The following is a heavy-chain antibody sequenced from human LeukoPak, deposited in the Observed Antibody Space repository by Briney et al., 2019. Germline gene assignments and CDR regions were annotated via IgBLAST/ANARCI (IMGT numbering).Heavy chain of an antibody. CDR3: ARAEFRAAAGTGPLYYYGLDV. J-gene: IGHJ6*02. Sequence: ASVKVSCKASGGTFSSFAIGWVRQAPGQGLEWMGGIIPIFGTANYAQKFQGRVTITADESTYTVYMELRSLRSEDTAVYYCARAEFRAAAGTGPLYYYGLDVWGQGTTVTVSS. D-gene: IGHD6-13*01. CDR2: IIPIFGTA. V-gene: IGHV1-69*13. CDR1: GGTFSSFA.